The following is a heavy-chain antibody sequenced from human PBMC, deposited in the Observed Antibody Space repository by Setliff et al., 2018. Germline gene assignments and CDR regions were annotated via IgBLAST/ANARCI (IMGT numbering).Heavy chain of an antibody. J-gene: IGHJ1*01. D-gene: IGHD3-10*01. V-gene: IGHV4-31*03. CDR1: GGFISNGGHY. CDR3: ARDKGDYFGSGSSH. Sequence: SETLSLTCTVSGGFISNGGHYWGWIRQHPGKGLEWIGYFYCSGDTFYNPSLKSRATIVVDASKNQFSLRLTAVTAADTAVYYCARDKGDYFGSGSSHWGQGTLVTVSS. CDR2: FYCSGDT.